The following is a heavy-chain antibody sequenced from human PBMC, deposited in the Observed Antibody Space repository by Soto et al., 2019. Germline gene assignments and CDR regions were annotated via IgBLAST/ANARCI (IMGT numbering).Heavy chain of an antibody. J-gene: IGHJ4*02. Sequence: GGSLRLSCAASGFTFSNAWMSWVRQAPGKGLEWVGRIKSKTDGGTTDYAAPVKGRITISRDDSKTTLYLQMNSLKTEDTAVYYCMSGGSSDFDYWGQGTLVTVSS. D-gene: IGHD2-15*01. V-gene: IGHV3-15*01. CDR3: MSGGSSDFDY. CDR1: GFTFSNAW. CDR2: IKSKTDGGTT.